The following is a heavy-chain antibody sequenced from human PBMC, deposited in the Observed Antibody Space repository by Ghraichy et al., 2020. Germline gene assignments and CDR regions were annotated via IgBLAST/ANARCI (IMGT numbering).Heavy chain of an antibody. CDR3: AHLTNSVGARRRGRTSWFDP. Sequence: SGPTLVKPTQTLTLTCTFSGFSLSTSGVGVGWIRQPPGKALEWLALIYWDDDKRYSPSLKSRLTITKDTSKNQVVLTMTNMDPVDTATYYCAHLTNSVGARRRGRTSWFDPWGQGTLVTVSS. D-gene: IGHD1-26*01. CDR2: IYWDDDK. CDR1: GFSLSTSGVG. V-gene: IGHV2-5*02. J-gene: IGHJ5*02.